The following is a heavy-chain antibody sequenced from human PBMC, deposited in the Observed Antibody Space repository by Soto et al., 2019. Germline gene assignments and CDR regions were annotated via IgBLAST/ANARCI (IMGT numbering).Heavy chain of an antibody. CDR2: VIPNLGVT. Sequence: QVQLVQSGAEVKKPGSSVKVSCKASGGTLSSYTFSWVRQAPGQGLEWMGRVIPNLGVTNYAKKFQGRFTIVVDTSTRTAYMELNSLRYEDTAVYYCSRYKEYCSDTSCPDFDYWGQGTLVTVSS. V-gene: IGHV1-69*02. CDR3: SRYKEYCSDTSCPDFDY. J-gene: IGHJ4*02. D-gene: IGHD2-15*01. CDR1: GGTLSSYT.